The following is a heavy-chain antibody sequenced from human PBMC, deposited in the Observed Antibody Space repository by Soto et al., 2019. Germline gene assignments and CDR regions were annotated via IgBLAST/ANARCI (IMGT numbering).Heavy chain of an antibody. D-gene: IGHD1-1*01. J-gene: IGHJ5*02. CDR1: GASISGFY. Sequence: TSETLSLTCTVSGASISGFYWSWIRKSAGKGLEWIGRIYATGTTDYNPSLKSRVMMSVDTSKEQFSLKLRSVTAAGTAVYYCVRDGTKTLRDWFDPWGQGISVTVSS. CDR2: IYATGTT. CDR3: VRDGTKTLRDWFDP. V-gene: IGHV4-4*07.